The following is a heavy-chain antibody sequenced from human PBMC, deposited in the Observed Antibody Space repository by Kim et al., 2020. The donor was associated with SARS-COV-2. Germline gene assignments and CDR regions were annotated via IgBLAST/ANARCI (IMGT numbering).Heavy chain of an antibody. V-gene: IGHV3-23*01. CDR2: ISGSGGST. D-gene: IGHD4-17*01. CDR3: ATDSGNDYGDLLDY. J-gene: IGHJ4*02. Sequence: GGSLRLSCAASGFTFSRYAMSWVRQAPGKGLEWVSAISGSGGSTYYADSVKGRFTISRDTSKNTTYLQMNSLRAEDTAVYYCATDSGNDYGDLLDYWGQGTLVTVSS. CDR1: GFTFSRYA.